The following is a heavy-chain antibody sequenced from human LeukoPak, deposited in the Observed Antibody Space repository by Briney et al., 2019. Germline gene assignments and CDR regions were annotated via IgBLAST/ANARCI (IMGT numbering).Heavy chain of an antibody. V-gene: IGHV1-69*04. CDR3: AGDCSSTSCYGY. CDR2: IIPILGIA. CDR1: GGTFSSYA. J-gene: IGHJ4*02. Sequence: SVKVSCKASGGTFSSYAISWVRQAPGQGLEWIGRIIPILGIANYAQKFQGRVTITADKSTSTAYMELSSLRSEDTAVYYCAGDCSSTSCYGYWGQGTLVTVSS. D-gene: IGHD2-2*01.